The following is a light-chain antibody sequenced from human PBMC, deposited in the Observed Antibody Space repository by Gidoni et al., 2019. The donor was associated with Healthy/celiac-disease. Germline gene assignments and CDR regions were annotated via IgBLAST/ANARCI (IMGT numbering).Light chain of an antibody. V-gene: IGKV4-1*01. CDR1: QSVLYSSNNKNY. CDR2: WES. CDR3: QQYYSTLWT. J-gene: IGKJ1*01. Sequence: DIVMTPSPDSLAVSLGERATINCKSSQSVLYSSNNKNYLAWYQQKPGQPPKLLIYWESTRESGVPDRFSGSGSGTDFTLTISSLQAEDVAVYYCQQYYSTLWTFGQGTKVEIK.